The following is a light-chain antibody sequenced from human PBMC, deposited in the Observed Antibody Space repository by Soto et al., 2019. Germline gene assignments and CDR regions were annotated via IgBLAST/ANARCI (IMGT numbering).Light chain of an antibody. CDR2: GAA. CDR1: QSVGSN. J-gene: IGKJ4*01. Sequence: EIEMTQSPATLSVSPGERATLSCRASQSVGSNLAWYQQKPGQAPRLVIYGAATRATGIPARFSGSGSGTEFTLTISSLPSEDFAVYYCQQYNNWPPLTVGGGTKVEIK. V-gene: IGKV3D-15*01. CDR3: QQYNNWPPLT.